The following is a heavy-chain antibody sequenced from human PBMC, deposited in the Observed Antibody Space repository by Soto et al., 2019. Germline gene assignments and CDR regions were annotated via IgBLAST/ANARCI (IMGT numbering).Heavy chain of an antibody. J-gene: IGHJ3*02. V-gene: IGHV4-4*02. CDR1: GGSINSDNW. CDR2: TYHSGTS. Sequence: SETLSLTCTVSGGSINSDNWWNWVRQAPGKGLEWIGETYHSGTSNNNPSLKGRVTMSVDTSKNQFSLNLNSVTAADTAMYYCAREKKVVMATQAFDIWGQGTMVTVSS. CDR3: AREKKVVMATQAFDI. D-gene: IGHD2-21*01.